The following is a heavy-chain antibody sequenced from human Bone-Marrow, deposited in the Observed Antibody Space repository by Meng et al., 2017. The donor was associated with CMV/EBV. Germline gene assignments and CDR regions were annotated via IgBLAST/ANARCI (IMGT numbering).Heavy chain of an antibody. Sequence: GESLKISCAASGFTFSSYSMNWVRQAPGKGLEWVSSISSSSSYIYYADSVKGRFTISRDNAKNSLYLQMNSLRAEDTAVYYCAREIGPWGSTGYYGMDVWGQGTTVTGSS. CDR2: ISSSSSYI. D-gene: IGHD7-27*01. CDR3: AREIGPWGSTGYYGMDV. V-gene: IGHV3-21*01. J-gene: IGHJ6*01. CDR1: GFTFSSYS.